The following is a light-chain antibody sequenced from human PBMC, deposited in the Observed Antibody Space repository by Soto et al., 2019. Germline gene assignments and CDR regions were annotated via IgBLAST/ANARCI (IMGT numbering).Light chain of an antibody. CDR3: QQSDTTPRT. Sequence: DIQMPQSPSSLSASVGDRVPITCRASRRISSYLNWYQQKPGQAPTLLIYAASTLQSGVPSRCSGSGSGTEFALTISSPQPEDSATYYCQQSDTTPRTFGQGTKVEVK. V-gene: IGKV1-39*01. J-gene: IGKJ1*01. CDR1: RRISSY. CDR2: AAS.